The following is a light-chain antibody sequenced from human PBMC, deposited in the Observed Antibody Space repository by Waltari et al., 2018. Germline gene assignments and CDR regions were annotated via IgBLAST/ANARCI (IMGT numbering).Light chain of an antibody. CDR2: DVT. Sequence: SALPQPPSVSGSPGQSVTISCTGTGSDVRDYNSVSWYQQHPGKAPKLVICDVTKRSRGVPDRFSGSKSGNSASLTVSGLQAEDEGDYYCCSYAGTWVFGGGTKLTVL. J-gene: IGLJ3*02. CDR1: GSDVRDYNS. V-gene: IGLV2-11*01. CDR3: CSYAGTWV.